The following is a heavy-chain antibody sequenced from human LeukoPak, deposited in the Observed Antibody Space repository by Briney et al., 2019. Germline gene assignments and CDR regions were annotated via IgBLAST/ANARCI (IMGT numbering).Heavy chain of an antibody. CDR2: IIPIFGTA. J-gene: IGHJ4*02. Sequence: SVKVSCKASGYTFTSYAISWVRQAPGQGLEWMGGIIPIFGTANYAQKFQGRVTITADESTSTAYMELSSLRSEDTAVYYCARAPPLYSSSWSADYWGQGALVTVSS. D-gene: IGHD6-13*01. V-gene: IGHV1-69*13. CDR3: ARAPPLYSSSWSADY. CDR1: GYTFTSYA.